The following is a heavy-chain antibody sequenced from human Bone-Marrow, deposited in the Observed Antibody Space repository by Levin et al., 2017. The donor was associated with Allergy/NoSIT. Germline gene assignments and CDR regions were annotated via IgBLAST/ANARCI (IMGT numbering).Heavy chain of an antibody. V-gene: IGHV2-5*02. CDR3: AHLVCYDDNVWGIYHYQYCDY. J-gene: IGHJ4*02. D-gene: IGHD3-16*02. Sequence: SGPTLVKPTQTLTLTCTFSGFPLSTTGVGVGWIRQPPGKALEWLALIYWDDDKRYSPSLKSRLTITKDTSKNQVVLTMTNMDPVDTATYFCAHLVCYDDNVWGIYHYQYCDYWGQGTLVTVSS. CDR1: GFPLSTTGVG. CDR2: IYWDDDK.